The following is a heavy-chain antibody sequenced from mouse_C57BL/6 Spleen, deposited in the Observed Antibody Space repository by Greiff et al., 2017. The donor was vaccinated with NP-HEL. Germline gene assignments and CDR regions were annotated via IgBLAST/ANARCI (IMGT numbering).Heavy chain of an antibody. V-gene: IGHV7-3*01. CDR3: ARYGDVGRYYFDY. Sequence: EVKLMESGGGLVQPGGSLSLSCAASGFTFTDYYMSWVRQPPGKALEWLGFIRNKANGYTTEYSASVKGRFTISRDNSQSIIYLQMNALRAEDSATYYCARYGDVGRYYFDYWGQGTTLTVSS. J-gene: IGHJ2*01. D-gene: IGHD3-3*01. CDR1: GFTFTDYY. CDR2: IRNKANGYTT.